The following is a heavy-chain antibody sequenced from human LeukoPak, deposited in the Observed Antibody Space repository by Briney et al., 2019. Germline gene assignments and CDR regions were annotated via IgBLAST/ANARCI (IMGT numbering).Heavy chain of an antibody. CDR3: ARDDYGDEGADY. Sequence: GGSLRLSCAASGFTVSNNYMSWVRQAPGKGLEWVSVIYSGGSTYYADSVKGRFTISRDNSKNTLYLHMNSLRAEDTAVYYCARDDYGDEGADYWGQGTLVTVSS. D-gene: IGHD4-17*01. CDR2: IYSGGST. CDR1: GFTVSNNY. V-gene: IGHV3-53*01. J-gene: IGHJ4*02.